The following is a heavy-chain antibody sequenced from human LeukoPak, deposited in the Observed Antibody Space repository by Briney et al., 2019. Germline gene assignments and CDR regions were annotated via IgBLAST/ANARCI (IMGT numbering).Heavy chain of an antibody. J-gene: IGHJ6*03. CDR3: ARGQNDYYDSSGYYFYYYYYMDV. CDR2: IYTSGST. D-gene: IGHD3-22*01. Sequence: PSETLSLTCTVSGGSISSYYWSWIRQPAGKGLEWIGRIYTSGSTNYNPSLKSRVTMSVDTSKNQFSLKLSSVTAADTAVYYCARGQNDYYDSSGYYFYYYYYMDVWGKGTTATVSS. V-gene: IGHV4-4*07. CDR1: GGSISSYY.